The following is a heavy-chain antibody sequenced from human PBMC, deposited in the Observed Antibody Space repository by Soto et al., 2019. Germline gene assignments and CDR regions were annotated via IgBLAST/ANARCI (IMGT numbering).Heavy chain of an antibody. J-gene: IGHJ4*02. CDR1: GGSISNHY. CDR2: IYYNGNT. Sequence: PSEPLSLTCTVSGGSISNHYWSWIRQPPGKGLEWIGYIYYNGNTNYNPPLKSRVTMSVDTSKNQISLKLSSVTAADTAVYYCTRANWYYEYWGQGTLVTVSS. CDR3: TRANWYYEY. D-gene: IGHD7-27*01. V-gene: IGHV4-59*11.